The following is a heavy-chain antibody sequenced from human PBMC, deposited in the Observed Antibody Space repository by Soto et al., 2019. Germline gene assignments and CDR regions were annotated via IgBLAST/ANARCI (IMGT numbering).Heavy chain of an antibody. V-gene: IGHV5-51*03. CDR2: IYPGTSNT. Sequence: EAQLVQSGAEVKKPGESLKISCTGSGYSFTNYWIGWVRQMPGKGLEWMGIIYPGTSNTLYSPSFQGQVTISVDQSITTAFLQWSSLKASDTAMYYCARGVDGHTWSLYWGQGTLVTVSS. CDR1: GYSFTNYW. J-gene: IGHJ4*02. D-gene: IGHD3-3*01. CDR3: ARGVDGHTWSLY.